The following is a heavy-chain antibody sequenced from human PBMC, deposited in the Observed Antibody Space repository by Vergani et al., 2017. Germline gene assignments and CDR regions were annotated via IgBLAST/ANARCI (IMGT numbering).Heavy chain of an antibody. J-gene: IGHJ2*01. Sequence: EVQLVESGGGLVQPGRSLRLSCAASGFTFDDYAMPWVRQAPGKGLEWVSSISWNSGSIGYADSVKGRFTISRDNANNSLYLQMNSLRAEDKALYYFAKEHYDFWSGYPNLSPFDLWGRATLVAVSS. V-gene: IGHV3-9*01. CDR1: GFTFDDYA. D-gene: IGHD3-3*01. CDR3: AKEHYDFWSGYPNLSPFDL. CDR2: ISWNSGSI.